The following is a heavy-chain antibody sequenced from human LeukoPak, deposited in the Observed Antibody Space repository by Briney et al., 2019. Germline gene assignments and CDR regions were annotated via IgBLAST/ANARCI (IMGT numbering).Heavy chain of an antibody. J-gene: IGHJ4*02. V-gene: IGHV1-69*13. CDR3: ARDFHSYGSGSPLFDY. D-gene: IGHD3-10*01. CDR1: GGTFSSYA. CDR2: IIPIFGTA. Sequence: SVKVSCKASGGTFSSYAISWVRQAPGQGLEWMGGIIPIFGTANYAQKFQGRVTITADESTSTAYMELSSLRSEDTAVYYCARDFHSYGSGSPLFDYWGQGTLVTVSS.